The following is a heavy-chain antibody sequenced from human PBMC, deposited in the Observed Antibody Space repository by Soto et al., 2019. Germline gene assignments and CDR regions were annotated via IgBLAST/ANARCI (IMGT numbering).Heavy chain of an antibody. CDR2: INPNSGGT. CDR3: VRGRPVAGPTSSEAYHPFDF. Sequence: ASVKVSCKTSGYTFSDHYTHWVRQAPGQGLEWMGWINPNSGGTGYAEKFQGRVTMTRDTSISTAYMELNRLNSDDTAVYYCVRGRPVAGPTSSEAYHPFDFWGQGTLVTVSS. V-gene: IGHV1-2*02. CDR1: GYTFSDHY. J-gene: IGHJ4*02. D-gene: IGHD6-19*01.